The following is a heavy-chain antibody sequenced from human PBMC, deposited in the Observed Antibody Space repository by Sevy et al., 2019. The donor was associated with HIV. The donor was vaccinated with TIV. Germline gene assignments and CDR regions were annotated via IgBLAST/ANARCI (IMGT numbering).Heavy chain of an antibody. Sequence: GGSLRLSCAASGFSFRSYSMNWVRQAPGKGLEWLSCISDDSRYIYYSDSVKGRFTISRANAKSSLYLQMNSLRVEDTAIYYCARDFTIFGVVSGIDYWGHGNLVTVSS. J-gene: IGHJ4*01. CDR2: ISDDSRYI. V-gene: IGHV3-21*01. CDR1: GFSFRSYS. D-gene: IGHD3-3*01. CDR3: ARDFTIFGVVSGIDY.